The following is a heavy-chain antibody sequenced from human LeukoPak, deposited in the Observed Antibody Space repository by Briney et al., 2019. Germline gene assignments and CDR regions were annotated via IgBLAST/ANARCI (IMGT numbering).Heavy chain of an antibody. CDR3: ARGQQYYDFWSGHNWFDP. CDR2: INHSGST. V-gene: IGHV4-34*01. Sequence: PSETLSLTCAVYGGSFSGYYWSWIRQPPGKGLEWIGEINHSGSTNYNPSLKSRVTISVDTSKNQFSLKLSSVTAADTAAYYCARGQQYYDFWSGHNWFDPWGQGTLVTVSS. D-gene: IGHD3-3*01. CDR1: GGSFSGYY. J-gene: IGHJ5*02.